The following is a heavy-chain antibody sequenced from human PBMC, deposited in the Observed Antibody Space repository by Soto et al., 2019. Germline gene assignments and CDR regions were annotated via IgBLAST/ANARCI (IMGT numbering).Heavy chain of an antibody. V-gene: IGHV4-59*08. CDR2: IYYSGST. CDR1: GGSISSYY. J-gene: IGHJ5*02. CDR3: AILYDSSSWSNWFDP. Sequence: SETLSLTCTVSGGSISSYYWSWIRQPPGKGLEWIGYIYYSGSTDYNPSLKSRVTMSVDTSKNQFSLKLTSVTAADTAVYYCAILYDSSSWSNWFDPWGQGAPVTGSS. D-gene: IGHD6-13*01.